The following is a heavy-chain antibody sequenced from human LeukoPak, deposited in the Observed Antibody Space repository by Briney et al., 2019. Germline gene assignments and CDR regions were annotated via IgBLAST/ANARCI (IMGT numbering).Heavy chain of an antibody. V-gene: IGHV3-7*03. D-gene: IGHD5-12*01. J-gene: IGHJ4*02. Sequence: GGSLRLSCAASGFTFSSYWMSWVRQAPGKGLEWVANIKQDGSEKYYVDSVEGRFTISRDNAKNSLYLQMDSLRAEDTAVYYCARVDSGYDSVDYWGQGTLVTVSS. CDR3: ARVDSGYDSVDY. CDR2: IKQDGSEK. CDR1: GFTFSSYW.